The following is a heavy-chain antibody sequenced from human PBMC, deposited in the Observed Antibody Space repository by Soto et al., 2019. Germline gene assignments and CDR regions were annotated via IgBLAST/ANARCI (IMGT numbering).Heavy chain of an antibody. J-gene: IGHJ5*02. V-gene: IGHV4-59*01. Sequence: SETLSLTCTVSGGSISSYYWSWIRQPPGKGLEWIGYIYYSGSTNYNPSLKSRVTISVDTSKNQFSLKLSSVTAADTAVYYCARGRGSGWYNWFDPWGQGTLVTVS. D-gene: IGHD6-19*01. CDR2: IYYSGST. CDR3: ARGRGSGWYNWFDP. CDR1: GGSISSYY.